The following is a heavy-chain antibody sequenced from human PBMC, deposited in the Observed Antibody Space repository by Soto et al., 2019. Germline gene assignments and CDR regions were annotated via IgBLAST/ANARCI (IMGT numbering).Heavy chain of an antibody. V-gene: IGHV1-69*01. CDR3: ARGGMSSTCCFFDY. Sequence: QVQLVQSGAEVKKPGSSVKVSCKASGGTFSSYAISWVRQAPGQVLEWMGGIIPIFGTANYAQKFQGRVTITADESTSTAYMELSSLRSEDTAVYYCARGGMSSTCCFFDYWGQGTLVTVSS. D-gene: IGHD2-2*01. J-gene: IGHJ4*02. CDR2: IIPIFGTA. CDR1: GGTFSSYA.